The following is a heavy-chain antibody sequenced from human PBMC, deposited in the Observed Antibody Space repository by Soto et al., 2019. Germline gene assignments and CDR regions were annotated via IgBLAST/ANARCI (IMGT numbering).Heavy chain of an antibody. Sequence: QVQLVESGGGVVQPGRSLRLSCAASGFTFSSYGMHWVRQAPGKGLEWVAVISYDGSNKYYADSVKGRFTISRDNSKNTRYLQMNSLGAEDTAVYYCGKDGGGDKRWTVPTDYWGQGTLVTVSS. CDR1: GFTFSSYG. J-gene: IGHJ4*02. D-gene: IGHD2-2*01. CDR2: ISYDGSNK. V-gene: IGHV3-30*18. CDR3: GKDGGGDKRWTVPTDY.